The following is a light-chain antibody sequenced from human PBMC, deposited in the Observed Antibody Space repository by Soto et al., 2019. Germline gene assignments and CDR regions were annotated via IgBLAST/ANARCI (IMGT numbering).Light chain of an antibody. J-gene: IGLJ2*01. CDR1: SSDVGGYNY. CDR2: DVS. Sequence: QSALTQPASVSGSPGQSITISCTGTSSDVGGYNYVSWYQQHPGKAPKLAIYDVSNRPSGVSNRFAGSKSGNTASLTVSGLQAEDEADYSCSSYTSSSTLRVFGGGTKLTVL. V-gene: IGLV2-14*01. CDR3: SSYTSSSTLRV.